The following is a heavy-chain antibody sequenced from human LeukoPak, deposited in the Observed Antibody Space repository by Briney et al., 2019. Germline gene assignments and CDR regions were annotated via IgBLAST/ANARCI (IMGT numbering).Heavy chain of an antibody. V-gene: IGHV1-8*01. D-gene: IGHD2-2*01. CDR1: GYTFSSYD. J-gene: IGHJ4*02. Sequence: ASVKVSCKASGYTFSSYDINWVRQATGQGLEWMGWMNPNSGNTGYAQKFQGRVTMTRNTSISTAYMELSSLRAEDTARYYCASISVEVCYGHWGQGTLVTVSS. CDR3: ASISVEVCYGH. CDR2: MNPNSGNT.